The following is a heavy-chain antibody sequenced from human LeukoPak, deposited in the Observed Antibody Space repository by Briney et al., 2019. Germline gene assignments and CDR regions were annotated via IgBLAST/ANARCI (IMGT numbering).Heavy chain of an antibody. J-gene: IGHJ3*02. CDR1: GYSFTSYW. Sequence: GESLKISCKGSGYSFTSYWIGWVRQMPGKGLEWMGIIYPGDSDTRYSPSFQGQVTISADKSISTAYLQWSSLKASDTAMYYCARSVVVVAATHDAFDIWGQGTMVTVSS. D-gene: IGHD2-15*01. CDR2: IYPGDSDT. CDR3: ARSVVVVAATHDAFDI. V-gene: IGHV5-51*01.